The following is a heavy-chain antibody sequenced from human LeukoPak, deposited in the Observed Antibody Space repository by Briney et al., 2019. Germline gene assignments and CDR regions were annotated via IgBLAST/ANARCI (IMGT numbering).Heavy chain of an antibody. J-gene: IGHJ4*02. V-gene: IGHV4-59*01. CDR2: IYYSGST. CDR1: GGSIISYY. CDR3: ARDKGTSYLSSFDY. Sequence: SETLSLTCTVSGGSIISYYWSWIRQPPGKGLEWVGYIYYSGSTNYNPSLRSRVTISVDTSKNQFSLKVSSVTAADTAVYYCARDKGTSYLSSFDYWGQGTLVTVSS. D-gene: IGHD6-6*01.